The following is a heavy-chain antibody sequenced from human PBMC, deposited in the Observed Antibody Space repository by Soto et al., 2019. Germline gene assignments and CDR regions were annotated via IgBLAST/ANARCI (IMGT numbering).Heavy chain of an antibody. D-gene: IGHD1-1*01. Sequence: QVQLVQSGAEVKKPGSSVKVSCKGSEVTFTTSALTWVRHAPGQGLEWMGRIIPIFGTVNFAQKFQGRATITADESTTTVYMEMFSLTSDDTAVYYCARFPLGATVATADAFDIWGQGTLLSVSS. CDR3: ARFPLGATVATADAFDI. CDR2: IIPIFGTV. V-gene: IGHV1-69*18. J-gene: IGHJ3*02. CDR1: EVTFTTSA.